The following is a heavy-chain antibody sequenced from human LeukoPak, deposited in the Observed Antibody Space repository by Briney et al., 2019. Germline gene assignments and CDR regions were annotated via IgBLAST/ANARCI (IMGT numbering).Heavy chain of an antibody. V-gene: IGHV4-39*07. CDR3: ARGLLLN. CDR1: GGSISSSSYY. Sequence: SETLSLTCTVSGGSISSSSYYWGWNRQPPGKGLEWIGSIYYSGSTYYNPSLKSRVTISVDTSKNQFSLKLSSVTAADTAVYYCARGLLLNWGQGTLVTVSS. J-gene: IGHJ4*02. D-gene: IGHD2-15*01. CDR2: IYYSGST.